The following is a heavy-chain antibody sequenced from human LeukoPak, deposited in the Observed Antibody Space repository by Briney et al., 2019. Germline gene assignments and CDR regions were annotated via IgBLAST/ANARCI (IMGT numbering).Heavy chain of an antibody. CDR3: ATGVPAEGYFDY. V-gene: IGHV1-24*01. Sequence: VSVKVSCKVSGYTLTELSMHWVRQAPGKGLEWMGGFDPEDGETIYAQKFQGRVTMTEDTSTDTAYMELSSLRSEDTAVYYCATGVPAEGYFDYWGQGTLVTVSS. J-gene: IGHJ4*02. CDR2: FDPEDGET. CDR1: GYTLTELS. D-gene: IGHD2-2*01.